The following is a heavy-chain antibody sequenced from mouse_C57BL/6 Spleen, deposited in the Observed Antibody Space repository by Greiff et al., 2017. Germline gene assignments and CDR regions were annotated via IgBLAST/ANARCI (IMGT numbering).Heavy chain of an antibody. CDR1: GYSFTDYT. D-gene: IGHD2-2*01. CDR2: IYPNYGTT. J-gene: IGHJ3*01. CDR3: VTEGYH. V-gene: IGHV1-39*01. Sequence: EVQLQQSGPELVKPGASVKISCKASGYSFTDYTMNWVKQSTGKSLEWIGVIYPNYGTTSYNEKFKGKATLTADQSSSTAYMELNSLTSEDSAVCYGVTEGYHWGKGTLVTVSA.